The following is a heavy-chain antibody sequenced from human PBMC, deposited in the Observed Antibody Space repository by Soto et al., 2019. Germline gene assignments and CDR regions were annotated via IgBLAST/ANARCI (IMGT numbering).Heavy chain of an antibody. CDR1: GFSFSDSY. CDR2: ISGSGTTI. V-gene: IGHV3-11*01. Sequence: QEHLVESGGGLVKPGGSLGLSCAASGFSFSDSYMSWIRKPPGKGLDWVSHISGSGTTIYYADSVKGRFTISRDNAKNSLYLQMNSLRAEDTAVYYCARDGDSLTGWADHWGQGTLVTVSS. CDR3: ARDGDSLTGWADH. D-gene: IGHD3-9*01. J-gene: IGHJ4*02.